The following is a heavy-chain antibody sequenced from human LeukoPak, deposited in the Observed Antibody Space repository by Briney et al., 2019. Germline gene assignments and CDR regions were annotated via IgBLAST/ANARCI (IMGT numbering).Heavy chain of an antibody. Sequence: GGSLRLSCAASGFTFSSYGMSWVRQAPGKGLEWGSAIGGSGDSTYYPDSVKGRFTISRDNSKNTLYLQMNSLRAEDTALYYCPKGPRALEHSTHFFDFWGQGALVTVSS. V-gene: IGHV3-23*01. CDR1: GFTFSSYG. CDR3: PKGPRALEHSTHFFDF. CDR2: IGGSGDST. J-gene: IGHJ4*02. D-gene: IGHD1/OR15-1a*01.